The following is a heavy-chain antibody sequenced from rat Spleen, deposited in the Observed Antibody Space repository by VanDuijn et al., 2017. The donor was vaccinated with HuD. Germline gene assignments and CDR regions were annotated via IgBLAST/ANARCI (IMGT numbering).Heavy chain of an antibody. Sequence: QVQLMESGPGLVQPSQSLSLICTVSGFSLISNSVHWVRQPPGKGQEWMGTKWAGGHTNYQSAGKSRLSISKATSKSQVFLKMNSLQTDDTAIYFCTRSYGGYSQHWFAYWGQGTLVTVSS. CDR3: TRSYGGYSQHWFAY. CDR1: GFSLISNS. CDR2: KWAGGHT. J-gene: IGHJ3*01. D-gene: IGHD1-11*01. V-gene: IGHV2-1*01.